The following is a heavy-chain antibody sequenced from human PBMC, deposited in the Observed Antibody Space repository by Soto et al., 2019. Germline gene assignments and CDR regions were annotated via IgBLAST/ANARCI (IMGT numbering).Heavy chain of an antibody. CDR3: GKDRPRKISGYFFDY. J-gene: IGHJ4*02. CDR1: GFTFSTYA. Sequence: EVQLLESGGKLVQPGGSLTLSCAASGFTFSTYAMAWVRQAPGKGLEWVSGVSASGLNTDYADPVKGRFYISRDNSKNTVSLHMNSLRAEDTALYYCGKDRPRKISGYFFDYWSQGTPVTVSS. CDR2: VSASGLNT. D-gene: IGHD1-1*01. V-gene: IGHV3-23*01.